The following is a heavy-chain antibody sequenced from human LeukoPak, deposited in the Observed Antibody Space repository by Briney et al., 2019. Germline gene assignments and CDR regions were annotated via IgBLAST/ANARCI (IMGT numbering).Heavy chain of an antibody. CDR3: ARITTRYFDY. CDR1: GFTISSNY. V-gene: IGHV3-53*01. CDR2: IYSGGYT. J-gene: IGHJ4*02. D-gene: IGHD1-1*01. Sequence: GGSLRLSCAASGFTISSNYMSWVRQGPGKGLEWVSLIYSGGYTYYADSVKGRFTISRDNSKNTLYLQMNSLRGEDTAVYYCARITTRYFDYWGQGTLVTVSS.